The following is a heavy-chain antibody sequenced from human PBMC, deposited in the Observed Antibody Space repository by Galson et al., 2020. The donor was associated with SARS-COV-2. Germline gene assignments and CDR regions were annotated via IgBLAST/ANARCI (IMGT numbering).Heavy chain of an antibody. CDR1: GFTFSDYY. Sequence: GESLKISCAASGFTFSDYYMSWIRQAPGKGLEWVSYISSSGSTIYYADSVKGRFTISRDNAKNSLYLQMNSLRAEDTAVYYCARPINRYYYYYGMDVWGQGTTVTGSS. J-gene: IGHJ6*02. CDR3: ARPINRYYYYYGMDV. V-gene: IGHV3-11*01. CDR2: ISSSGSTI.